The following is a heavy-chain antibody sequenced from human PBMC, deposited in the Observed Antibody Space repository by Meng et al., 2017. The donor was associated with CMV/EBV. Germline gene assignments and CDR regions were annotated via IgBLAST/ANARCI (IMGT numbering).Heavy chain of an antibody. J-gene: IGHJ4*02. CDR1: GLPFSRYA. CDR3: ARGDYFDY. Sequence: QVQLVGSGGGVVQPGRAPRLSCAASGLPFSRYAMHWVRQAPGKGLEWVAVISYDGSNKYYADSVKGRFTISRDNSKNTLYLQMNSLRAEDTAVYYCARGDYFDYWGQGTLVTVSS. CDR2: ISYDGSNK. V-gene: IGHV3-30-3*01.